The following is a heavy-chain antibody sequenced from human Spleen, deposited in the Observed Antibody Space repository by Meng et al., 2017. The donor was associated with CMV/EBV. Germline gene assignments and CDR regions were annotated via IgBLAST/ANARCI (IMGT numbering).Heavy chain of an antibody. CDR3: AIAYCSSTSCYRGLADYYYCGMDV. Sequence: SVKVSCKASGGTFSSYSISWVRQAPGQGLEWMGGIIPIFGTANYAQKFQGRVTITTDESTSTAYMELSSLRSEDTAVYYCAIAYCSSTSCYRGLADYYYCGMDVWGQGTTVTVSS. V-gene: IGHV1-69*05. D-gene: IGHD2-2*02. J-gene: IGHJ6*02. CDR2: IIPIFGTA. CDR1: GGTFSSYS.